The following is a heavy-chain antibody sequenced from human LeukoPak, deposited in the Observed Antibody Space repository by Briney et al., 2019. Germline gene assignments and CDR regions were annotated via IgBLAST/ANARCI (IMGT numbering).Heavy chain of an antibody. V-gene: IGHV1-18*01. CDR1: LYTFTTYG. CDR2: IPAYNGNT. Sequence: GPVKGSCKASLYTFTTYGISGVRQAPGQGLEGVGFIPAYNGNTNYAQKSQGRVTMTTDTSKSTAYLEMKSLRSDDTAVYYCARDRSSAAAGIPLGQYFQHWGQGTLVTVSS. D-gene: IGHD6-13*01. CDR3: ARDRSSAAAGIPLGQYFQH. J-gene: IGHJ1*01.